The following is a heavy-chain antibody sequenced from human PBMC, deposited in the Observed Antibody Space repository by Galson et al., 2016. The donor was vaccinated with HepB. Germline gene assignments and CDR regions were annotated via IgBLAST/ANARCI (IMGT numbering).Heavy chain of an antibody. V-gene: IGHV1-69*06. CDR3: GRVGGGSSEP. CDR2: IIPIFDAA. D-gene: IGHD1-26*01. J-gene: IGHJ5*02. CDR1: GGTFSSSV. Sequence: SVKVSCKASGGTFSSSVIIWVRQAPGQGLEWVGGIIPIFDAANNAQKFQGGVSITADKSTSTVYMELSGLRSEDTAVYYCGRVGGGSSEPWGQGTLVTVSS.